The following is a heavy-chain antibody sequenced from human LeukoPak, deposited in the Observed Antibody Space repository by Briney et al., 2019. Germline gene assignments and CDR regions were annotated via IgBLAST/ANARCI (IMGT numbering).Heavy chain of an antibody. D-gene: IGHD6-19*01. J-gene: IGHJ6*03. Sequence: ASMKVSCKASGYTFTDYYIHWIRQAPGQGLEWMGWINPNNGGSNFAPRSQGRVTMTRDTSISTAYMELNRLRSDDTAVYYCARATGYSSGSSLYYYYYYYMDVWGKGTTVTVSS. CDR2: INPNNGGS. V-gene: IGHV1-2*02. CDR3: ARATGYSSGSSLYYYYYYYMDV. CDR1: GYTFTDYY.